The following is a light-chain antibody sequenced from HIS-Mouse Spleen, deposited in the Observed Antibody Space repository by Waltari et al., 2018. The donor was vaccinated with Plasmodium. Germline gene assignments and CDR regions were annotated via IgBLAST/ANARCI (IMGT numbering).Light chain of an antibody. CDR1: QSISSW. Sequence: DIQMTQSPSTLSASVGDRVTLTCRASQSISSWLAWYQQKPGKAPKLLIDKASSLESGVPSRFSGSGSGTEFTLTISSLQPDDFATDYCQQYNSYSWTFGQGTKVEIK. J-gene: IGKJ1*01. CDR3: QQYNSYSWT. V-gene: IGKV1-5*03. CDR2: KAS.